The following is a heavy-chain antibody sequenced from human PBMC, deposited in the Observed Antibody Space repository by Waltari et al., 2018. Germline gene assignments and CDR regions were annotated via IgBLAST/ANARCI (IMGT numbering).Heavy chain of an antibody. CDR2: LYYGRTT. V-gene: IGHV4-39*07. CDR1: GESISSSPYY. Sequence: QLQMQESGPGLAKPSETLSLTCSVSGESISSSPYYWAWIRQPPGKGLEWIGSLYYGRTTNYNPSLTSRVTISVDTSKNQFSLKLSSVTAADTAVYYCARAIQAARLGGAFDIWGQGTMVTVSS. D-gene: IGHD6-6*01. CDR3: ARAIQAARLGGAFDI. J-gene: IGHJ3*02.